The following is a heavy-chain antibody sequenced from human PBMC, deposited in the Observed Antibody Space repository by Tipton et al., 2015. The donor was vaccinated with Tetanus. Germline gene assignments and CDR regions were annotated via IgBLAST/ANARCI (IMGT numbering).Heavy chain of an antibody. CDR3: ARDRGDYIYYGMDV. J-gene: IGHJ6*02. Sequence: QLVQSGAEVKKPGASVKVSCKASGYTFTGYYMYWVRQAPGQGLEWMGWIDPNSGGTVYAQKFQGRVPMTRDTSISTAYMELRSLRSDDTAVYYCARDRGDYIYYGMDVWGPGTTVPVS. V-gene: IGHV1-2*02. CDR1: GYTFTGYY. D-gene: IGHD3-22*01. CDR2: IDPNSGGT.